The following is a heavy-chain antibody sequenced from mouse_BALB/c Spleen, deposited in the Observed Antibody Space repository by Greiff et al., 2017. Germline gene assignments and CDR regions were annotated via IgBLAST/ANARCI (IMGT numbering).Heavy chain of an antibody. CDR3: ARGFITTVVDY. CDR2: INPYNGDT. D-gene: IGHD1-1*01. Sequence: EVQLQQSGPELVRPGASVKISCKASGYSFTGYFMNWVMQSHGKSLEWIGRINPYNGDTFYNQKFKGKATLTVDKSSSTAHMELRSLASEDSAVYYCARGFITTVVDYWGQGTTLTVSS. J-gene: IGHJ2*01. V-gene: IGHV1-20*02. CDR1: GYSFTGYF.